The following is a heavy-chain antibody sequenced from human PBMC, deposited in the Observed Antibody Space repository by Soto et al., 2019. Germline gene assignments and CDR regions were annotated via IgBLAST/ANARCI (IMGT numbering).Heavy chain of an antibody. D-gene: IGHD3-16*01. CDR2: IYWNDDK. V-gene: IGHV2-5*01. Sequence: QITLKESGPTLVKPTQTLTLTCTFSGFSLSTSGVGVGWIRQPPGKALEWLALIYWNDDKRYSPSLKSRLTITKDNSKNPVVVTMTNMDPVDTATSYCAHGGYDYVWGSYLGKKNLWGRGTLVTVSS. CDR1: GFSLSTSGVG. J-gene: IGHJ4*02. CDR3: AHGGYDYVWGSYLGKKNL.